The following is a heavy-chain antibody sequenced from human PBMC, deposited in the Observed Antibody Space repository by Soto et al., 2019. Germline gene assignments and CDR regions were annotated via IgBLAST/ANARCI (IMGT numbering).Heavy chain of an antibody. CDR2: ISGSGGRT. Sequence: QPGGCLKLCCAASGFTFNSYAMSLVRKAPGKGLEWVSAISGSGGRTYYADSVKGRFTISRDNAKNTLYLQMNSLRAEDTAVYYCAKAATYYDFLSGYRTYYYYYYGLAVWGQGTTVTVS. CDR1: GFTFNSYA. CDR3: AKAATYYDFLSGYRTYYYYYYGLAV. V-gene: IGHV3-23*01. D-gene: IGHD3-3*01. J-gene: IGHJ6*02.